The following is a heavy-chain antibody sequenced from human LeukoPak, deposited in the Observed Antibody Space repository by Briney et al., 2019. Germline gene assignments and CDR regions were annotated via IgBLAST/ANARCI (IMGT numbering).Heavy chain of an antibody. Sequence: SETLSLTCTVSGGSISSYYWSWIRQPAGKGLEWIGRIDTSGNTNYKPSLKSRVTMSVDTSKNQFSLKLSSVTAADTGVYYCARVSSSWYQDWYFDLWGRGTLVTVSS. CDR2: IDTSGNT. CDR3: ARVSSSWYQDWYFDL. V-gene: IGHV4-4*07. D-gene: IGHD6-13*01. CDR1: GGSISSYY. J-gene: IGHJ2*01.